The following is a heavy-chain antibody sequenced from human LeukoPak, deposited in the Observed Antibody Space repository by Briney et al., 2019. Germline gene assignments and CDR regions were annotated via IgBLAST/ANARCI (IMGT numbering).Heavy chain of an antibody. CDR2: IWYDGSNQ. V-gene: IGHV3-33*01. D-gene: IGHD6-19*01. CDR3: ARDVGTSGWYTFDY. J-gene: IGHJ4*02. Sequence: PGRSLRLSCTASGFTFSSYGMHWVRQAPGKGLEWVAVIWYDGSNQQYADSVKGRFTISRDNSGNTVFLQMNSLRPEDTAVYYCARDVGTSGWYTFDYWGQGTLVTVSS. CDR1: GFTFSSYG.